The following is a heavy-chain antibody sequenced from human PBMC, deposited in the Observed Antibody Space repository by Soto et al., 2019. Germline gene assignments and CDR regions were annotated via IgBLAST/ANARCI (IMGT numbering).Heavy chain of an antibody. CDR3: ARETDYYGSGTSYYYGMDV. J-gene: IGHJ6*02. Sequence: QVQLVESGGGVVQPGRSLRLSCAASGFTFSSYAMHWVRQAPGKGLEWVAVISYDGSNKYYADSVKGRFTISRDNSKKALHXQMNSLRAEDTAVYYCARETDYYGSGTSYYYGMDVWGQGTTVTVSS. D-gene: IGHD3-10*01. CDR1: GFTFSSYA. CDR2: ISYDGSNK. V-gene: IGHV3-30-3*01.